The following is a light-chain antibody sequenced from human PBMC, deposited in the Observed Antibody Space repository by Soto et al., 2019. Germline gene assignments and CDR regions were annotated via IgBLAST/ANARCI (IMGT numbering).Light chain of an antibody. CDR1: QDMSSW. Sequence: DIQMTQSPSSVSASVGDRVTITCRASQDMSSWLAWYQHKPGTAPILLIYGTSSLQSGVPSRFSGSGSGTAFTLTSISLQPEDFATYYCQQANSFPITFGQGTRLEIK. V-gene: IGKV1-12*01. CDR2: GTS. J-gene: IGKJ5*01. CDR3: QQANSFPIT.